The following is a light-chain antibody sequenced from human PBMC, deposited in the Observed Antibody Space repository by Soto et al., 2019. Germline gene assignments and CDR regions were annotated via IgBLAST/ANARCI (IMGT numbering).Light chain of an antibody. V-gene: IGKV4-1*01. Sequence: DIVMTQSPDSLAVSLGERATINCKSSQSVLHSSHNENYLVWYQQKPGQPPKLLIYWASTRESGVPDRFSGSGSGTDFTFTSSSLQAEDVAVYYCQQYYSTPYTFGQGTKLEIK. CDR3: QQYYSTPYT. J-gene: IGKJ2*01. CDR1: QSVLHSSHNENY. CDR2: WAS.